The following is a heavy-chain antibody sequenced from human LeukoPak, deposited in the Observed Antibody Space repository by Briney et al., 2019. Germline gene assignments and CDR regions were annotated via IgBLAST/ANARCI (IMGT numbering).Heavy chain of an antibody. V-gene: IGHV1-18*01. CDR3: AGVLLWFGESPEGAFDI. D-gene: IGHD3-10*01. CDR1: GYTFTSYG. Sequence: GASVKVSCKASGYTFTSYGISWVRQAPGQGLEWMGWISAYNGNTNYAQKLQGRVTITRDTSASTAYMELSSLRSEDTAVYYCAGVLLWFGESPEGAFDIWGQGTMVTVSS. J-gene: IGHJ3*02. CDR2: ISAYNGNT.